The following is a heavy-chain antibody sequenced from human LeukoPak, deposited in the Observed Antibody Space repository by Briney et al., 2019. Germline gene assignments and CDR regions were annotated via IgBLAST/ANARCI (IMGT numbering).Heavy chain of an antibody. J-gene: IGHJ4*02. CDR1: GFTFSSYG. CDR3: AKRGVTGYKEGFDY. CDR2: NSGTGGST. V-gene: IGHV3-23*01. Sequence: GGSLRLSCAASGFTFSSYGIHWVRQAPVKGLEWVSANSGTGGSTYYADSVKGRFTISRDNSKNTLYLQMNSLRAEDTAVYYCAKRGVTGYKEGFDYWGQGTLVTVSS. D-gene: IGHD3-9*01.